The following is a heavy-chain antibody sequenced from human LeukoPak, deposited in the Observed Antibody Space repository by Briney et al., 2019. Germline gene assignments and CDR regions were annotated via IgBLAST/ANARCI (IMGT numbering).Heavy chain of an antibody. D-gene: IGHD6-19*01. J-gene: IGHJ4*02. CDR3: ARAPEFSSGWLLDC. CDR2: IHTSGGT. CDR1: GGSINTYY. V-gene: IGHV4-4*07. Sequence: PSETLSLTCSVSGGSINTYYGSWIRQSAGKGLEWIGRIHTSGGTNYNPSLKSRVTMSVDTSKNQFSLKVSSVSAADTGVYYCARAPEFSSGWLLDCCGQGSLVTVSS.